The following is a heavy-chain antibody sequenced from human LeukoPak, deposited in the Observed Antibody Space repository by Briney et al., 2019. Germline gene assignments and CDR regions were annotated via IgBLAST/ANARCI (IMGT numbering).Heavy chain of an antibody. CDR3: ARGGITGTTR. CDR1: GGSFSDYS. D-gene: IGHD1-7*01. V-gene: IGHV4-34*01. J-gene: IGHJ4*02. Sequence: PSETLSLTCAVYGGSFSDYSWTWIRQPPGKGLEWIGEINQSGGTNHNPSLMSRVIMSVDTSKNQISLKVSSVTAADTAVYYCARGGITGTTRWVQGTLVTVSS. CDR2: INQSGGT.